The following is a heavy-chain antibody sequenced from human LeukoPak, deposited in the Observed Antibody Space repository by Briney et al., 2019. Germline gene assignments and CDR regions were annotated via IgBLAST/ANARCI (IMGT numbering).Heavy chain of an antibody. D-gene: IGHD1-26*01. CDR3: ARVSGSSDDAFDI. CDR2: ISAYNGNT. V-gene: IGHV1-18*01. J-gene: IGHJ3*02. Sequence: RASVKVSCKASGGTFSSYAISWVRQAPGQGLEWMGWISAYNGNTNYAQKLQGRVTMTTDTSTSTAYMELRSLRSDDTAVYYCARVSGSSDDAFDIWGQGTMVTVSS. CDR1: GGTFSSYA.